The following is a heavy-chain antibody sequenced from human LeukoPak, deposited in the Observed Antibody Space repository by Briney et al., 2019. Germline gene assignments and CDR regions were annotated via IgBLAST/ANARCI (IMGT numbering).Heavy chain of an antibody. Sequence: ASVKVSCKASGGTFSTYAISWVRQAPGQGLEWMGGIIPTFGTAKYAQKFQGRVTITADESTSTAYRELSSLRSEDTAVYYCARDRRSRYCSSTRCYLGCFDPWGQGTLVTVSS. J-gene: IGHJ5*02. V-gene: IGHV1-69*13. CDR3: ARDRRSRYCSSTRCYLGCFDP. CDR1: GGTFSTYA. D-gene: IGHD2-2*01. CDR2: IIPTFGTA.